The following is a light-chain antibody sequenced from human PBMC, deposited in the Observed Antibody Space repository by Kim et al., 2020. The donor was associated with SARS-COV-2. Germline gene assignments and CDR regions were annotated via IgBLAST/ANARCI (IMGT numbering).Light chain of an antibody. CDR3: QVWDSSAVV. Sequence: VSPGQTATITCSGDKLGNKYVCWYQQKAGQSPVLVIYQDTNRHSGVPERFSGSHSGNTATLTISGTQAIDEADYYCQVWDSSAVVFGGGTQLTVL. V-gene: IGLV3-1*01. CDR1: KLGNKY. J-gene: IGLJ2*01. CDR2: QDT.